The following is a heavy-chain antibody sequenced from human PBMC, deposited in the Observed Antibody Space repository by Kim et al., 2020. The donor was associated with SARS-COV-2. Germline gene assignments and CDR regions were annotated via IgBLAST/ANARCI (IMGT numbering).Heavy chain of an antibody. CDR2: IWYDGSNK. CDR3: AKDVLEAYYYDAASDGMDV. Sequence: GGSLRLSCAASGFTFSSYGMHWVRQAPGKGLEWVAVIWYDGSNKYYADSVKGRFTISRDNSKNTLYLQMNSLRAEDTAVYYCAKDVLEAYYYDAASDGMDVWGQGTTVTVSS. V-gene: IGHV3-33*06. CDR1: GFTFSSYG. J-gene: IGHJ6*02. D-gene: IGHD3-22*01.